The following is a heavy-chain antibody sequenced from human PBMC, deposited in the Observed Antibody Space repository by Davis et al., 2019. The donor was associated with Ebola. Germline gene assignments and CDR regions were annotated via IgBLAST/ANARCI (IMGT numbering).Heavy chain of an antibody. J-gene: IGHJ6*02. CDR1: GFTVSSNY. D-gene: IGHD2-2*01. CDR2: IYRGGNT. V-gene: IGHV3-53*04. CDR3: ASITSWGPYGMDV. Sequence: PGGSLRLSCAGSGFTVSSNYMNWVRQAPGKGLEWVSVIYRGGNTYYADSVKGRFTISRHNSKNTLDLQMNSLRSEDTAVYYCASITSWGPYGMDVWGQGTTVTVSS.